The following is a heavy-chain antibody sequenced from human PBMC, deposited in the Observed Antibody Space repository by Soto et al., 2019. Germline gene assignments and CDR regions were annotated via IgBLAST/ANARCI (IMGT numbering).Heavy chain of an antibody. CDR1: GGSFSGYY. CDR2: INHSGST. D-gene: IGHD1-1*01. CDR3: ARENAFVA. J-gene: IGHJ4*01. V-gene: IGHV4-34*01. Sequence: PSETLSLTCAVYGGSFSGYYWSWIRQPPGKGLEWIGEINHSGSTNYNPSLKSRVTISVDTSKNQFSLKLSSVTAADTAVYYCARENAFVAWGHGTQVTVSS.